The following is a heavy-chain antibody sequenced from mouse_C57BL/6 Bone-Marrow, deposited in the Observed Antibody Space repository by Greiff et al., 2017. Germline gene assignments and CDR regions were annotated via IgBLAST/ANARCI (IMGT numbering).Heavy chain of an antibody. J-gene: IGHJ2*01. CDR2: IDPSDSYT. CDR1: GYTFTSYW. Sequence: QVQLQQPGAELVMPGTSVKLSCKASGYTFTSYWMHWVKQRPGQGLEWIGEIDPSDSYTNYNQKCKGKSTLTVDKSSSTAYMQLSSLTSEDSAVYYCARSRLGDYWGQGTTLTVSS. V-gene: IGHV1-69*01. CDR3: ARSRLGDY.